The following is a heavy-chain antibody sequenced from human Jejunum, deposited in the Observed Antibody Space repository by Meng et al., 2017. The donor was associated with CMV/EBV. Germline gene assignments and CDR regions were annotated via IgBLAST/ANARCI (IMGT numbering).Heavy chain of an antibody. J-gene: IGHJ4*02. CDR2: SRNRANSYTT. CDR1: GFTFSDYY. D-gene: IGHD6-19*01. CDR3: ARDQWLDY. V-gene: IGHV3-72*01. Sequence: EVQVVGAGGGLVQPGGSLRLSCAASGFTFSDYYIDWVRQAPGKGLEWVGRSRNRANSYTTEYAASVKGRFSISRDDSKNSVNLQMNSLKTEDTAVYYCARDQWLDYWGQGTLVTVSS.